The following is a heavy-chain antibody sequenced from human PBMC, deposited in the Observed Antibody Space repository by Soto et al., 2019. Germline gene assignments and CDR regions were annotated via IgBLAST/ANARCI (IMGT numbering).Heavy chain of an antibody. J-gene: IGHJ6*02. CDR1: GGTFSSYA. Sequence: QVQLLQSGAEVKKPGSSVKVSCKASGGTFSSYAISWVRQAPGQGLEWMGGIIPIFGTANYAQKFQGRVTITADESTSQAYMELSSLRSEDTAVYYCAREIAVAGTDYYYGMDVWGQGTTVTVSS. D-gene: IGHD6-19*01. V-gene: IGHV1-69*01. CDR2: IIPIFGTA. CDR3: AREIAVAGTDYYYGMDV.